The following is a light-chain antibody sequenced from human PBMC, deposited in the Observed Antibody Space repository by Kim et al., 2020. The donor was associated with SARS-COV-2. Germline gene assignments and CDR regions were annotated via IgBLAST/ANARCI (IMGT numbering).Light chain of an antibody. Sequence: SPGESATLSCRASQSVRSDVAWYQQKPGQAPRLLMYGASTRATGVPARFSGTGSGTEFTLTISSLQSEDFALYYCQQYNQWPPLTFGGGTKVDVK. CDR3: QQYNQWPPLT. CDR1: QSVRSD. V-gene: IGKV3-15*01. CDR2: GAS. J-gene: IGKJ4*01.